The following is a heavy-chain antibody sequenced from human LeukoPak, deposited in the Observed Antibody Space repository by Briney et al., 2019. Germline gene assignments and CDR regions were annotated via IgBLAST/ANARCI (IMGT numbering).Heavy chain of an antibody. CDR1: GFTFSRYD. CDR3: ATLPQLWLLGGFDY. J-gene: IGHJ4*02. D-gene: IGHD5-18*01. Sequence: GGSLRLSCAASGFTFSRYDMSWVRQGPGKGLEWVSAISGSGGSTYYADSVKGRFTISRDNSKNMVYLQMNSLRAEDTAVYYCATLPQLWLLGGFDYWGQGTLVTVSS. CDR2: ISGSGGST. V-gene: IGHV3-23*01.